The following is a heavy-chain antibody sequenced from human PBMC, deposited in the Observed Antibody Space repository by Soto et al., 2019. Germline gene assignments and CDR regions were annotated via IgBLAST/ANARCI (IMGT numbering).Heavy chain of an antibody. CDR2: INAANAKT. CDR1: GYTFTNYA. D-gene: IGHD6-19*01. Sequence: QVQLVQSGAEVKRPGASVKVSCKASGYTFTNYAIHWVRQGPGQSLEWMGWINAANAKTKYSQKFQGRVTISRDTSASTTYMERSSLRSEDTAVYYCARDGAVAGNANFDYWGRGALVTVSS. CDR3: ARDGAVAGNANFDY. V-gene: IGHV1-3*01. J-gene: IGHJ4*02.